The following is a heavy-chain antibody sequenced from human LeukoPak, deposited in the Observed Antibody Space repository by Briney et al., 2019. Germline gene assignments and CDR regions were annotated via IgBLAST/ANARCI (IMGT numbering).Heavy chain of an antibody. D-gene: IGHD3-22*01. Sequence: GGSLRLSCAASGFTVSSSFMSWVRQAPGKGLEWVSVIYGGGSTYYADSVKGRFTISRDNSKNSLYLQMNSLRAEDTAVYYCARHEGITMIMNWGQGTLVTVSS. CDR3: ARHEGITMIMN. J-gene: IGHJ4*02. V-gene: IGHV3-66*04. CDR2: IYGGGST. CDR1: GFTVSSSF.